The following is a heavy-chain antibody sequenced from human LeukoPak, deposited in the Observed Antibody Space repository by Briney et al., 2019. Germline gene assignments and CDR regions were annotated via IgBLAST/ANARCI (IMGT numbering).Heavy chain of an antibody. CDR1: GFTFSSYS. V-gene: IGHV3-48*01. CDR3: ARLASRSYYYMEV. Sequence: GGTLRLSCAASGFTFSSYSMNWVRQAPGKGLEWVSYISSSSSTIYYADSVKGRFTISRDTAKNSLYLQMNSLRAEDTAVYYCARLASRSYYYMEVWGKGATVTVSS. D-gene: IGHD5-12*01. CDR2: ISSSSSTI. J-gene: IGHJ6*03.